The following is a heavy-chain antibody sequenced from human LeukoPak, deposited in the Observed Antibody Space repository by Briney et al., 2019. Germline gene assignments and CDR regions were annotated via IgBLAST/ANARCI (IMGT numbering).Heavy chain of an antibody. CDR2: IYYSGST. Sequence: PSETLSLTCTVSGGSISSYYWSWIRQPPGKGLEWIGYIYYSGSTNYNPSLKSRVTISVDTSKNQFSLKLSSVTAADTAVYYCAREHSSGCYDPRWFDPWGQGTLVTVSS. D-gene: IGHD6-19*01. J-gene: IGHJ5*02. CDR3: AREHSSGCYDPRWFDP. CDR1: GGSISSYY. V-gene: IGHV4-59*01.